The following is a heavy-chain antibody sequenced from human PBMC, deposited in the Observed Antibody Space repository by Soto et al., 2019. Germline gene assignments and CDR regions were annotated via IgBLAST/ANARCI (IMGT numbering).Heavy chain of an antibody. CDR2: IYYSGST. Sequence: QVQLQESGPGLVKPSETLSLTCTVSGGSISSSYYWSWIRQPPGKGLELIGYIYYSGSTKYNPSLKSRVTISIDTSKNQFSLKLSSVTAAVTAVYYCARGGYGMDVWGQGTTVTVSS. V-gene: IGHV4-59*01. J-gene: IGHJ6*02. CDR1: GGSISSSYY. CDR3: ARGGYGMDV.